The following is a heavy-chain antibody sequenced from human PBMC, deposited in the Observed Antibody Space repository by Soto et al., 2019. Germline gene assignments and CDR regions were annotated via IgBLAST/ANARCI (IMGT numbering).Heavy chain of an antibody. CDR3: GRKGGGGYYDSSGYLIFDY. CDR2: IFSNDEK. D-gene: IGHD3-22*01. J-gene: IGHJ4*02. Sequence: QVTLKESGPVLVKPTETLTLTCTVSGFSLSNARMGVSWIRQPPGKALEWLAHIFSNDEKSYSTSLKSRLTIPKDTAKSQVVLTMANVDPVETATYYCGRKGGGGYYDSSGYLIFDYWGQGTLVTVSS. CDR1: GFSLSNARMG. V-gene: IGHV2-26*01.